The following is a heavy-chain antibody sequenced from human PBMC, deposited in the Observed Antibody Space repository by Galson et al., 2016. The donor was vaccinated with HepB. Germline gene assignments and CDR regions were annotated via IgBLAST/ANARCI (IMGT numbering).Heavy chain of an antibody. CDR2: SKNKANGYTT. Sequence: SLRLSCAASGFTFSSHTMTWVRQAPGKGLEWLGRSKNKANGYTTEYAASVEGRFTISRDVSKKSLYPQMNSLKIEDTAVYYCARWQSGSPVNWGQGTLVTVSS. V-gene: IGHV3-72*01. D-gene: IGHD1-26*01. CDR1: GFTFSSHT. CDR3: ARWQSGSPVN. J-gene: IGHJ4*02.